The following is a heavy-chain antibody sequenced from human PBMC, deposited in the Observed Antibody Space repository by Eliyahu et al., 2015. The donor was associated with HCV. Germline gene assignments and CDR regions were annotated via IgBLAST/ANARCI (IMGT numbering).Heavy chain of an antibody. Sequence: ESGGGLVKPGGSLRLSCAASGFTFXKXWMSWVRKAPGKGXGWXGXIKSKTDGGTTXYAAPVKGRFTISRDDSKSTLYLQMNSLKTEDTAVYYCTTGAPGGFDYYLDVWGQGTTVTVSS. CDR1: GFTFXKXW. CDR2: IKSKTDGGTT. V-gene: IGHV3-15*01. J-gene: IGHJ6*03. CDR3: TTGAPGGFDYYLDV. D-gene: IGHD3-10*01.